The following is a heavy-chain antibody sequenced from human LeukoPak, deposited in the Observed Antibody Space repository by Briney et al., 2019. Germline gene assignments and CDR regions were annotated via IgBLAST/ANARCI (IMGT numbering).Heavy chain of an antibody. CDR3: ARDQLRYFDWLKDGMDV. J-gene: IGHJ6*02. D-gene: IGHD3-9*01. V-gene: IGHV3-30-3*01. Sequence: GRSLRLSCAASGFTFSSYAMHWVRQAPGKGLEWVAVISYDGSNKYYADSVKGRFTISRDNSKNTLYLQMNSLRAEDTAVYYCARDQLRYFDWLKDGMDVWGQGTTVTVSS. CDR2: ISYDGSNK. CDR1: GFTFSSYA.